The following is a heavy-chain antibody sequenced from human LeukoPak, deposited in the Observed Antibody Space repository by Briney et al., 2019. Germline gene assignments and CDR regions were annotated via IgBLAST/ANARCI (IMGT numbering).Heavy chain of an antibody. CDR3: ARERAGGYSSSWYDRWFDP. D-gene: IGHD6-13*01. CDR2: INHSGST. V-gene: IGHV4-34*01. CDR1: GGSFSGYY. Sequence: SETLSLTCAVYGGSFSGYYWSWIRQPPRKGLEWIGEINHSGSTNYNPSLKSRVTISVDTSKNQFSLKLSSVTAADTAVYYCARERAGGYSSSWYDRWFDPWGQGTLVTVSS. J-gene: IGHJ5*02.